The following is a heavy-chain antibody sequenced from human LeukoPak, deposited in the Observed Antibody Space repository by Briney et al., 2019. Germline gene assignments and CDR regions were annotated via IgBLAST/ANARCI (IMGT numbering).Heavy chain of an antibody. CDR1: GYTFISYG. Sequence: GASVKVSCKASGYTFISYGISWVRQAPGQGLEWMGWISAYNGNTNYAQKLQGRVTMTTDTSTSTAYMEPTSLRSDDTAIYYCARDFAELGMQDYWGQGTLVTVSS. CDR3: ARDFAELGMQDY. CDR2: ISAYNGNT. J-gene: IGHJ4*02. V-gene: IGHV1-18*01. D-gene: IGHD7-27*01.